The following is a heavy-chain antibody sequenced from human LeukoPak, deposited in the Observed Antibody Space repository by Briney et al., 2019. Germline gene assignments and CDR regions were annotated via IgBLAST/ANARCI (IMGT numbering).Heavy chain of an antibody. V-gene: IGHV1-69*13. Sequence: SVKVSCTASGGTFSSYAISWVRQAPGQGLEWMGGIIPIFGTANYAQKFQGRVTITADETTSTAYMELSSLRSEDTAVYYCARVDYDFWSGYSHYYYYGMDVWGQGTTVTVSS. D-gene: IGHD3-3*01. J-gene: IGHJ6*02. CDR1: GGTFSSYA. CDR3: ARVDYDFWSGYSHYYYYGMDV. CDR2: IIPIFGTA.